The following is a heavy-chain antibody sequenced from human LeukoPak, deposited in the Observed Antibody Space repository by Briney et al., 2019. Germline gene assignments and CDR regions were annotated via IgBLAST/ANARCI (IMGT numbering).Heavy chain of an antibody. CDR3: AGLELLSDASDI. CDR1: GFTFSSYA. D-gene: IGHD1-7*01. J-gene: IGHJ3*02. CDR2: ISGSGGST. Sequence: GGSLRLSCAASGFTFSSYAMSWVRQAPGKGLEWVSAISGSGGSTYYADSVKGRFTISRDNSKNTLYLQMNSLRAEDTAVYYCAGLELLSDASDIWGQGTMVTVSS. V-gene: IGHV3-23*01.